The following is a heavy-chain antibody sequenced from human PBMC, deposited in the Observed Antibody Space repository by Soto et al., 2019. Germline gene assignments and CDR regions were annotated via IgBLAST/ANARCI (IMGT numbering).Heavy chain of an antibody. Sequence: GGSLRLSCAASGFTFSSYAMSWVRQAPGKGLEWVSAISGSGGSTYYADSVRGRFTISRDNSKNTLYLQMNSLRAEDTAVYYCAKVYYYDSSPYFDPWGQGTLVTVSS. CDR1: GFTFSSYA. V-gene: IGHV3-23*01. CDR2: ISGSGGST. CDR3: AKVYYYDSSPYFDP. J-gene: IGHJ5*02. D-gene: IGHD3-22*01.